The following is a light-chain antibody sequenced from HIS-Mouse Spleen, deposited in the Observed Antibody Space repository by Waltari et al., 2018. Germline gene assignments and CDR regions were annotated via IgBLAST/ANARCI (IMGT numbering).Light chain of an antibody. CDR1: SRDVGGYTY. CDR2: DVS. J-gene: IGLJ1*01. CDR3: CSYAGSYTYV. V-gene: IGLV2-11*01. Sequence: QSALTQPRSVSGSPGPSVTIPCTGTSRDVGGYTYVPWYQQHPGNAPKLMIYDVSKRPSGVPDRFSGSKSGNTASLTISGLQAEDEADYYCCSYAGSYTYVFGTGTKVTVL.